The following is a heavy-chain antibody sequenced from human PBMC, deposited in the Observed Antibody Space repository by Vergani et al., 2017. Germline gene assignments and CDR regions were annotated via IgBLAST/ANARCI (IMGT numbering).Heavy chain of an antibody. V-gene: IGHV3-23*01. CDR3: ARRDSSSPALDY. J-gene: IGHJ4*02. CDR1: GFSFPGYA. CDR2: VSGSSATP. D-gene: IGHD6-6*01. Sequence: EVQLLESGGGLVQPGGSLRLSCEASGFSFPGYAMSWVRQAPGKGLEWVSSVSGSSATPYYADSVKGRFIISRDNSKNTLHLQMNSLRADDPAVYYCARRDSSSPALDYWGQGTLVTVSS.